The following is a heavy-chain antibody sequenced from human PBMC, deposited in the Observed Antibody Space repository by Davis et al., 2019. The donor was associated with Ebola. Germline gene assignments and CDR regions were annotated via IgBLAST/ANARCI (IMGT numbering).Heavy chain of an antibody. CDR2: ISYDGSNK. D-gene: IGHD2-15*01. CDR3: EWYYSGY. V-gene: IGHV3-30*04. J-gene: IGHJ4*02. CDR1: GFTFSSYA. Sequence: GSLRLSCAASGFTFSSYAMHWVRQAPGKGLEWVAVISYDGSNKYYADSVKGRFTISRDNSKNTLYLQMNSLRAEDTAVYYCEWYYSGYWGQGTLVTVSS.